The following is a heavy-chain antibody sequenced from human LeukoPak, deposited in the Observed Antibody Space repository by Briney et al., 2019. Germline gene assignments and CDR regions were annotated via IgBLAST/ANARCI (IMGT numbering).Heavy chain of an antibody. Sequence: GGSLRLSCAASGFTFSSYGMHWVRQAPGKGLEWVAVISYDGSNKYYADSVKGRFTISRDNSKNTLYLQMNSLRAEDTAVYYCAKGASRYFDWFTYYYYGMDVWGQGTTVTVSS. CDR3: AKGASRYFDWFTYYYYGMDV. CDR2: ISYDGSNK. D-gene: IGHD3-9*01. V-gene: IGHV3-30*18. CDR1: GFTFSSYG. J-gene: IGHJ6*02.